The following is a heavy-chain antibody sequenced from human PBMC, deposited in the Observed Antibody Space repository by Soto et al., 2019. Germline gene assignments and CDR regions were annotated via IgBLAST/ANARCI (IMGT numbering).Heavy chain of an antibody. V-gene: IGHV3-30*03. Sequence: VPLVESGGGVVQPGRSLRLSCAASGFTFSHYGIHWVRQAPGKGLEWLAVISYDGSNKHDADSVQGRFTVSRANSKNTLYLKMHSLRAEETAVYFCARYSGKYQGPIDYWGQGTRVTVSS. D-gene: IGHD1-26*01. J-gene: IGHJ4*02. CDR1: GFTFSHYG. CDR2: ISYDGSNK. CDR3: ARYSGKYQGPIDY.